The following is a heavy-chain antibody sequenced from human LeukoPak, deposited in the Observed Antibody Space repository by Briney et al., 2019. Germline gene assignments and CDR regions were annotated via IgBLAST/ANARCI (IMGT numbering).Heavy chain of an antibody. CDR2: ISYDGSKI. CDR1: GFTFKDYT. Sequence: GGSLRLSCAASGFTFKDYTMNWVRQAPGKGLEWVALISYDGSKIYYADSVKGRFTISRDNSKNTLYLHMNSLRTEDTSVYYCARPDAPWVTAGVDYWGQGTLVTVSS. J-gene: IGHJ4*02. CDR3: ARPDAPWVTAGVDY. D-gene: IGHD2-21*02. V-gene: IGHV3-30*04.